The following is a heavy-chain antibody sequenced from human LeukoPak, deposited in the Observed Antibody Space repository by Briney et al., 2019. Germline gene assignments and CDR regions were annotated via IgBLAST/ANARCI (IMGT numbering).Heavy chain of an antibody. CDR3: ARGGSGGVCNY. CDR2: INPNSGGT. D-gene: IGHD3-10*01. V-gene: IGHV1-2*02. J-gene: IGHJ4*02. CDR1: GYTFTAYY. Sequence: GASVKVSCKASGYTFTAYYIHWVRQAPGQGLEWMGWINPNSGGTNYAQKFQGRVTMTRDTSTSTAYMELRSLRSDDTAVYYCARGGSGGVCNYWGQGTLVTVSS.